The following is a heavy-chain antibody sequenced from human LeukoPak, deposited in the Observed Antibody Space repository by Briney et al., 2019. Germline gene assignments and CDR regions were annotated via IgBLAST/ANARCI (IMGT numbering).Heavy chain of an antibody. CDR3: ARDGIQLWLYFDY. Sequence: ASVKVSCKASGGTFSSYAISWVRQAPGQGLEWMGRIIPILGIANYAQKFQGRVTITADKSTSTAYMELSSLRSEDTAVYYCARDGIQLWLYFDYWGQGTLVTVSS. D-gene: IGHD5-18*01. CDR2: IIPILGIA. CDR1: GGTFSSYA. V-gene: IGHV1-69*04. J-gene: IGHJ4*02.